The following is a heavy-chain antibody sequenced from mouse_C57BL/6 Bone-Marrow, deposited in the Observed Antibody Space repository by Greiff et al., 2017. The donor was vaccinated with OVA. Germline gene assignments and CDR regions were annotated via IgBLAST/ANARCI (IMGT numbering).Heavy chain of an antibody. Sequence: EVKLMESGGGLVQPGGSLKLSCAASGFTFSDYGMAWVRQAPRKGPEWVAFISNLAYSIDYADTVTGRFTISSENAKNTLYLEMGSLRSEDTAMYYCARQGSLRRWYFDVWGTGTTVTVSS. CDR1: GFTFSDYG. V-gene: IGHV5-15*01. CDR3: ARQGSLRRWYFDV. CDR2: ISNLAYSI. D-gene: IGHD1-2*01. J-gene: IGHJ1*03.